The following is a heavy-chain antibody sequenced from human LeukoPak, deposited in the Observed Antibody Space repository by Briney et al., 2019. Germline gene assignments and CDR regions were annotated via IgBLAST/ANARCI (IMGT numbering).Heavy chain of an antibody. Sequence: ASVKVSCKSSGYTFTGYYMHWVRQAPGPGLEWMGWINPNSGGTNYAQKFQGRVTMTRDTSISTAYMELSRLRSDDTAVYYCARLMSTAMLEGPWGQGTLVTVSS. CDR1: GYTFTGYY. V-gene: IGHV1-2*02. CDR2: INPNSGGT. D-gene: IGHD5/OR15-5a*01. J-gene: IGHJ4*02. CDR3: ARLMSTAMLEGP.